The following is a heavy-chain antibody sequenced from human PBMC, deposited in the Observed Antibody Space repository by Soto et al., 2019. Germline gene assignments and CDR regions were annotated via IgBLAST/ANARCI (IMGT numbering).Heavy chain of an antibody. CDR2: ISYDGSNK. CDR3: AKDLRNYYDSSGLDY. D-gene: IGHD3-22*01. Sequence: QVQLVESGGGVVQPGRSLRLSCAASGFTFSSYGMHWVRQAPGKGLGWVAVISYDGSNKYYADSVKGRFTISRDNSXXTLYLQMNSLRAEDTAVYYCAKDLRNYYDSSGLDYWGQGTLVTVSS. V-gene: IGHV3-30*18. J-gene: IGHJ4*02. CDR1: GFTFSSYG.